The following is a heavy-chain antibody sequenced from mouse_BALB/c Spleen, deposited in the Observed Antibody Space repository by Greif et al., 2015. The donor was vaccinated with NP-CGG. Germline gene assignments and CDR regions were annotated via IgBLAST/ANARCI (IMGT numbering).Heavy chain of an antibody. J-gene: IGHJ2*01. D-gene: IGHD2-1*01. Sequence: QVQLQQSGAELVKPGASVKLSCKASGYTFTSYYMYWVKQRPGQGLEWIGEFNPSNGGTNFNEKFKSKATLTVDKSSSTAYMQLSSLTSEDSAVYYCTRYGNFFDYWGQGTTLTVSS. V-gene: IGHV1S81*02. CDR1: GYTFTSYY. CDR3: TRYGNFFDY. CDR2: FNPSNGGT.